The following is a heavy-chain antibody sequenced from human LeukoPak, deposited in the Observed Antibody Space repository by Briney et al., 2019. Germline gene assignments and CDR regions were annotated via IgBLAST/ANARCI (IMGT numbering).Heavy chain of an antibody. V-gene: IGHV1-2*02. CDR1: GYTFTSYD. CDR2: INANSGGT. CDR3: ARVYCSSTSCYPFDY. Sequence: ASVKVSCKASGYTFTSYDINWVRQATGQGLEWMGWINANSGGTNYAQKFQGRVTMTRDTSISTAYMELSRLRSDDTAVYYCARVYCSSTSCYPFDYWGQGTLVTVSS. J-gene: IGHJ4*02. D-gene: IGHD2-2*01.